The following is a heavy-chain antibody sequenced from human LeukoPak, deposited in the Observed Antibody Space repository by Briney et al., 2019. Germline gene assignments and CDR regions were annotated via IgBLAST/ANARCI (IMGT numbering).Heavy chain of an antibody. CDR3: ARDKRGSGRTRYFDY. CDR1: GGSISSGDYY. V-gene: IGHV4-30-4*01. J-gene: IGHJ4*02. D-gene: IGHD3-10*01. CDR2: IYYSGST. Sequence: PSQTLSLTCTVSGGSISSGDYYWSWIRQPPGKGLEWIGYIYYSGSTYYNPSLKSRVTISVDTSKNQFSLKLSSVTAADTAVYYCARDKRGSGRTRYFDYWGQGTLVTVSS.